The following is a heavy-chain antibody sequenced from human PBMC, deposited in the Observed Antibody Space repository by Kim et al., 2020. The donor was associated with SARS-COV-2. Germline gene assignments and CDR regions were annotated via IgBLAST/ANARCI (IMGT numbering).Heavy chain of an antibody. V-gene: IGHV3-13*04. CDR1: GFTFSSYD. D-gene: IGHD1-26*01. CDR3: ARAVSGSYLPAHCYYGMDV. J-gene: IGHJ6*02. Sequence: GGSLRLSCAASGFTFSSYDIHWVRQATGKGLEWVSTIGTTGDTYYPGSVKGRFTISRENAKNSLYLQMNSLRAGDTAVYYCARAVSGSYLPAHCYYGMDVWGRGTTVTVSS. CDR2: IGTTGDT.